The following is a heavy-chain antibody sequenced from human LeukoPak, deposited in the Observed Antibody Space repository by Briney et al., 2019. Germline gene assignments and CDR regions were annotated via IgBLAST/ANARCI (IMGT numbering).Heavy chain of an antibody. CDR1: GGSISSGDYY. CDR2: IYYSGST. D-gene: IGHD6-19*01. Sequence: SETLSLTCTVSGGSISSGDYYWSWIRQPPGKGLEWIGYIYYSGSTNYNPSLKSRVTISVDTSKNQFSLKLSSVTAADTAVYYCARGSIAVAGTPWGHAAFDIWGQGTMVTVSS. CDR3: ARGSIAVAGTPWGHAAFDI. J-gene: IGHJ3*02. V-gene: IGHV4-61*08.